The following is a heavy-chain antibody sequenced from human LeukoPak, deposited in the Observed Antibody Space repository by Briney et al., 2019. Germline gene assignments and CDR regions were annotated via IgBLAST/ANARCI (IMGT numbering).Heavy chain of an antibody. J-gene: IGHJ6*03. V-gene: IGHV3-73*01. CDR2: IRGKANSYAT. CDR1: GFTFSAST. Sequence: PGGSLRLSCAASGFTFSASTIHWVRQASGKGLEWVGRIRGKANSYATAYAASVKGRFTISRDDSKSTAYLQMNSLKTEDTAGYYCTRREAYKDVWGRGTTVTVSS. D-gene: IGHD1-26*01. CDR3: TRREAYKDV.